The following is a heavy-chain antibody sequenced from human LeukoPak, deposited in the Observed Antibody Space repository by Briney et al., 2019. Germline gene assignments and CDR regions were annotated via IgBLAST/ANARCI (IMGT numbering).Heavy chain of an antibody. D-gene: IGHD5-18*01. V-gene: IGHV3-38-3*01. Sequence: GGSLRLSCAASGFTVSSNEMSWVRQAPGKGLEWVSSISGGSTYYADSRKGRFTISRDNSKNTLHLQMNSLRAEDTAVYYCARDEVDTTDLGWGTLDWGQGTLVTVSS. CDR1: GFTVSSNE. CDR3: ARDEVDTTDLGWGTLD. CDR2: ISGGST. J-gene: IGHJ4*02.